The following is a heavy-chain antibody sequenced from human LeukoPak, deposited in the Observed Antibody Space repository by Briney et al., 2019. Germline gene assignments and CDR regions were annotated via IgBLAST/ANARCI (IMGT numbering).Heavy chain of an antibody. CDR3: AKDPTASIAAADDWFDP. D-gene: IGHD6-13*01. J-gene: IGHJ5*02. CDR1: GFTFSSYA. CDR2: ISGSGGST. V-gene: IGHV3-23*01. Sequence: GGSLRLSCAASGFTFSSYAMSWVRQAPGKGLEWVSAISGSGGSTYYADSVKGRFTISRDNSKNTLYLQMNSLRAEDTAVYYCAKDPTASIAAADDWFDPWGQGTLVTVSS.